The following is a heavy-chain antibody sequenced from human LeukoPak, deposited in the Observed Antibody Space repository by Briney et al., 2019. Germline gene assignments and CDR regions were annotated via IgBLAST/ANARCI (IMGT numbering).Heavy chain of an antibody. CDR1: GGSISSSSYY. V-gene: IGHV4-39*07. Sequence: PSETLSLTCTVSGGSISSSSYYWGWIRQPPGKGLGWIGSIYYSGSTYYNPSLKSRVTISVDTSKNQFSLKLSSVTAADTAVYYCARASPGYYDSSGYYQRGFYYFDYWGQGTLVTVSS. CDR2: IYYSGST. J-gene: IGHJ4*02. CDR3: ARASPGYYDSSGYYQRGFYYFDY. D-gene: IGHD3-22*01.